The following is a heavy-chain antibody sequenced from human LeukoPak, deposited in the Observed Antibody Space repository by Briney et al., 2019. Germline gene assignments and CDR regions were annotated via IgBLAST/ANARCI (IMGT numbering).Heavy chain of an antibody. D-gene: IGHD1-1*01. CDR1: GYSISSGYY. Sequence: KSSETLSLTCTVSGYSISSGYYWGWIRQPPGKGLEWIGSIYHSGSTYYNPSLKSRVTISVDTSKNQFSLKLSSVTAADTAVYYCARGGYEWGQGTLVTVSS. J-gene: IGHJ4*02. CDR3: ARGGYE. V-gene: IGHV4-38-2*02. CDR2: IYHSGST.